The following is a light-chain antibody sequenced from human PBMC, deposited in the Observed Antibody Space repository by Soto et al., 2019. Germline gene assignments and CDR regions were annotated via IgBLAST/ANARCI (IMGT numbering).Light chain of an antibody. CDR1: SSDVSGYNY. V-gene: IGLV2-11*01. CDR2: DVN. CDR3: CSYAGSYTFVV. J-gene: IGLJ2*01. Sequence: QSALTQPPSVSESPGQSVTISCTGTSSDVSGYNYVSWYQQHPGKAPKLMIYDVNKRPSGVPDRFSGSKSGNTASLTISGLQAEDEADYYCCSYAGSYTFVVFGGGTKLTVL.